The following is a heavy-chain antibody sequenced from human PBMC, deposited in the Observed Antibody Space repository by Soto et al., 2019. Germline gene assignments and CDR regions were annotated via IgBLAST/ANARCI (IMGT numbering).Heavy chain of an antibody. CDR3: ARGTKGIADFDS. V-gene: IGHV3-23*01. CDR1: GFTFGTYA. D-gene: IGHD1-1*01. J-gene: IGHJ4*02. CDR2: INGGGRDT. Sequence: EVQMLESGGGLVQPGGSLRLSCVGSGFTFGTYAINWVRQPPGKGLEWVSGINGGGRDTYYADSVKGRFTISRDNWKDAQYVHIDSLRAEDSAVYFCARGTKGIADFDSWGQGALVTVSS.